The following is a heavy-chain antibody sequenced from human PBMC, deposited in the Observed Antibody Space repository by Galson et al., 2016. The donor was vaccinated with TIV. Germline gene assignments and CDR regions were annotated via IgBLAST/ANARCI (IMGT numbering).Heavy chain of an antibody. CDR1: GYSISRGFY. J-gene: IGHJ4*02. CDR2: IYHGGST. D-gene: IGHD6-19*01. CDR3: ARWYGSGHDC. V-gene: IGHV4-38-2*01. Sequence: SETLSLTCAVSGYSISRGFYWAWIRQPPGKGLEWMGTIYHGGSTYFNPSLKSRVTISLDTSRNQVSLRVTSVTAADTAVYYCARWYGSGHDCWGQGTLVIVSS.